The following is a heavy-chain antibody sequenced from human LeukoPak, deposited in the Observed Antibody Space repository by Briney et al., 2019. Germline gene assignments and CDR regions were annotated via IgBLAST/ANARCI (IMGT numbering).Heavy chain of an antibody. V-gene: IGHV3-53*01. Sequence: GGSLRLSCAASGFTFSSYSMNWVRQAPGKGLEWVSVIYSGGSTYYADSVKGRFTISRDNSKNTLYLQMNSLRAEDTAVYYCARGASSGWEEYFQHWGQGTLVTVSS. CDR2: IYSGGST. D-gene: IGHD6-19*01. CDR1: GFTFSSYS. J-gene: IGHJ1*01. CDR3: ARGASSGWEEYFQH.